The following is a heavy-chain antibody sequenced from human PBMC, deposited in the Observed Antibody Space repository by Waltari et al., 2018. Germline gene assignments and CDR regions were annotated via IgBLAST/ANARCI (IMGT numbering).Heavy chain of an antibody. CDR2: INPNSGGT. CDR3: ARVSPKTTAAFDI. V-gene: IGHV1-2*06. D-gene: IGHD4-17*01. Sequence: QVQLVQSGAEVKKPGASVKVSCKASGYTFNGYYMHLVRRAPGQGLEWMGRINPNSGGTNYAQKFQGRVTMTRDTSISTAYMELSRLRSDDTAVYYCARVSPKTTAAFDIWGQGTMVTVSS. CDR1: GYTFNGYY. J-gene: IGHJ3*02.